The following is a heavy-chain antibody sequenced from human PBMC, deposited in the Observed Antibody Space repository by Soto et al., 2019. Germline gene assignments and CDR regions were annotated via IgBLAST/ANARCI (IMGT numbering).Heavy chain of an antibody. V-gene: IGHV3-11*05. Sequence: QVHLVESGGGLVKPGGSLRLSCAASEFTFSDYYMTWIRQAPGKGLEYVSYISSSGTYTKYAGSVKGRFSISRDYSLNSLYLQMNSLRAEDTAVSYCARLSGSGDGSFDMWGQGTMVTVSS. J-gene: IGHJ3*02. D-gene: IGHD3-10*01. CDR3: ARLSGSGDGSFDM. CDR2: ISSSGTYT. CDR1: EFTFSDYY.